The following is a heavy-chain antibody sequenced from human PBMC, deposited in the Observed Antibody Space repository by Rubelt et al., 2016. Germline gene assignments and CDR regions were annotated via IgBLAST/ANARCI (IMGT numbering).Heavy chain of an antibody. D-gene: IGHD4-17*01. CDR3: ARVGNYGEFRPALDAFDI. CDR2: IILLLGST. V-gene: IGHV1-69*01. Sequence: LEWMGGIILLLGSTNYAQKFQGRVTITADESTSTAYMELRSLRSEDTAVYYCARVGNYGEFRPALDAFDIWGRGTMVSVSS. J-gene: IGHJ3*02.